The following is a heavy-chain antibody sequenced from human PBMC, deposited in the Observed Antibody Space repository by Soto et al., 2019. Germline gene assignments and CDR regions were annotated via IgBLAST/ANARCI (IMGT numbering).Heavy chain of an antibody. J-gene: IGHJ5*02. CDR1: GGTFSSYA. D-gene: IGHD2-15*01. V-gene: IGHV1-69*12. CDR3: AREEYCRGGSCYNP. CDR2: IIPIFGTA. Sequence: QVQLVQSGAEVKKPGSSVKVSCKASGGTFSSYAISWVRQAPGQGLEWMGGIIPIFGTANYAQKFQGRVTXXAXEXTSTADMELSSLRSEDTAVYYCAREEYCRGGSCYNPWGQGTLVTVSS.